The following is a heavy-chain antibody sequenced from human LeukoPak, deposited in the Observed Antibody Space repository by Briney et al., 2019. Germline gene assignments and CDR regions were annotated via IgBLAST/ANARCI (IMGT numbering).Heavy chain of an antibody. J-gene: IGHJ6*03. Sequence: GGSLRPSCAASGFSFSSYSMNWVRQAPGKGLEWVSYISRSSTTIYYADSVKGRFTISRDNAKNSLYLQMNSLRAEDTAVYYCARVDGGSGLNYYYYYYMDVWGKGTTVTVSS. CDR1: GFSFSSYS. CDR2: ISRSSTTI. V-gene: IGHV3-48*04. CDR3: ARVDGGSGLNYYYYYYMDV. D-gene: IGHD2-15*01.